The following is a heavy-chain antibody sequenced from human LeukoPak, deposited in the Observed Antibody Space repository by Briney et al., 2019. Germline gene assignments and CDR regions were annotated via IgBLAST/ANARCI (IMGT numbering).Heavy chain of an antibody. CDR3: VRSAFHAGSGNYYDY. Sequence: GGFLRLSCAASGFTFSNYWIHWVRQAPGKGLVWVSRIDNAGSITTYADSVKGRFTISRDNAENTLYLQMNSLRVEDTAVYYCVRSAFHAGSGNYYDYWGQGTLVTVSS. CDR2: IDNAGSIT. J-gene: IGHJ4*02. V-gene: IGHV3-74*03. D-gene: IGHD3-22*01. CDR1: GFTFSNYW.